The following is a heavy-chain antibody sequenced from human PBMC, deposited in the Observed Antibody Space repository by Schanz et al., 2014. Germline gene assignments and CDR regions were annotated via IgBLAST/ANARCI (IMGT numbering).Heavy chain of an antibody. D-gene: IGHD3-9*01. CDR1: GYTFRSYG. Sequence: QVHLVQSGAEVKKPGASVKVSCRASGYTFRSYGINWVRQAPGQGLEWMGWISGYDANTNYAPKVQDRVTMTTDTSTSTAYMELRSLRSDDTAVYYCARGWGYDALTGYVFWGQGTLVTVSS. CDR2: ISGYDANT. CDR3: ARGWGYDALTGYVF. V-gene: IGHV1-18*01. J-gene: IGHJ4*02.